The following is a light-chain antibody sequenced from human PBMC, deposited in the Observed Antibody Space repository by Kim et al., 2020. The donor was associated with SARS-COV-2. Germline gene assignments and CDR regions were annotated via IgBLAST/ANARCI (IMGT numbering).Light chain of an antibody. V-gene: IGLV2-11*01. CDR2: DVS. CDR1: SSDVGGYNY. Sequence: QSALTQPRTVSGSPGQSVTISCTGTSSDVGGYNYVSWYQQHPGKAPKLMIYDVSKRPSGVPDRFSGSKSGNTASLTISGLQAEDEADYYCCSYTSSSSVVFGGGTQLTVL. CDR3: CSYTSSSSVV. J-gene: IGLJ2*01.